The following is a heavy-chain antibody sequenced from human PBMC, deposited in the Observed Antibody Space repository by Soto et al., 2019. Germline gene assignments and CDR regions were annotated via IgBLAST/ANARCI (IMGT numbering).Heavy chain of an antibody. J-gene: IGHJ4*02. CDR1: GFTFSNYV. D-gene: IGHD3-10*01. Sequence: EVQLLESGGGLVQPGGSLRISCAASGFTFSNYVMTWVRQAPGRGLEWVSGISASGGSTYYADSVKGRFTISRDKSNGRLFLQMHGLGAEDTALYYCAKASYGSGRDRVDYWGQGTLVTVSS. CDR3: AKASYGSGRDRVDY. V-gene: IGHV3-23*01. CDR2: ISASGGST.